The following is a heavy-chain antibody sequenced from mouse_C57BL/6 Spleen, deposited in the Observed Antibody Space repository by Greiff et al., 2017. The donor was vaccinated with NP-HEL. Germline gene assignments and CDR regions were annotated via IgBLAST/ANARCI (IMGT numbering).Heavy chain of an antibody. CDR3: ARDREPPYYYAMDY. J-gene: IGHJ4*01. CDR1: GFTFSSYA. Sequence: EVQVVESGGGLVKPGGSLKLSCAASGFTFSSYAMSWVRQTPEKRLEWVATISDGGSYTYYPDNVKGRFTISRDNAKNNLYLQMSHLKSEDTAMYYCARDREPPYYYAMDYWGQGTSVTVSS. D-gene: IGHD3-1*01. CDR2: ISDGGSYT. V-gene: IGHV5-4*01.